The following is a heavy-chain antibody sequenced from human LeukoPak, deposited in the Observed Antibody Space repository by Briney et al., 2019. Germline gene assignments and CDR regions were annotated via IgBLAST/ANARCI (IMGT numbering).Heavy chain of an antibody. CDR3: AREILGEYYFDY. J-gene: IGHJ4*02. Sequence: ASVKVSCKASGFTFTSSAMQWVRQARGQRLEWIGWIVVGSGNTNYAQKFQERVTITTDTSTSTAYMELRSLRSDDTAVYYCAREILGEYYFDYWGQGTLVTVSS. V-gene: IGHV1-58*02. CDR2: IVVGSGNT. CDR1: GFTFTSSA.